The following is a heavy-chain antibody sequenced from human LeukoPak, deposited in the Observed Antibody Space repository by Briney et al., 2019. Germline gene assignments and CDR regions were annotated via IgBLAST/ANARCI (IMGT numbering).Heavy chain of an antibody. CDR3: AKDAAEMATILIDY. CDR2: ISWNSGSI. V-gene: IGHV3-9*01. Sequence: SLRLSCVASGLRFRSYAMHWVRQAPGKGLEWVSGISWNSGSIGYADSVKGRFTISRDNAKNSLYLQMNSLRAEDTALYYCAKDAAEMATILIDYWGQGTLVTVSS. D-gene: IGHD5-24*01. J-gene: IGHJ4*02. CDR1: GLRFRSYA.